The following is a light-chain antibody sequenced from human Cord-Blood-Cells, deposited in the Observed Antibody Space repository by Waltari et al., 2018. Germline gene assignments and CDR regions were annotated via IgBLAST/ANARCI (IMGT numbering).Light chain of an antibody. CDR3: QQSYSTPPIT. CDR1: QSISSY. V-gene: IGKV1-39*01. J-gene: IGKJ5*01. Sequence: DIQMTQSPSSLSASVGDRVTITCRASQSISSYLNWYQQKPGKAPKLLLYAASSLQSGVLSRFSGSGAGTDFTLTISSLQPEDFATYYCQQSYSTPPITFGQGTRLEIK. CDR2: AAS.